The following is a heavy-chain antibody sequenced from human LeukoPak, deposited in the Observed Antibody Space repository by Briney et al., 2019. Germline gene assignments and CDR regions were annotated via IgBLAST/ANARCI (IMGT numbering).Heavy chain of an antibody. V-gene: IGHV1-2*02. J-gene: IGHJ3*02. CDR1: VYTFTGYY. D-gene: IGHD2-2*01. CDR2: INPNSGGT. Sequence: ASVKVSCKASVYTFTGYYMHWVRQAPGQGLEWMGWINPNSGGTNYAQKFQGRVTMTRDTPISTAYMELSRLRSDDTAVYYCAREGYCSSTSCRDAFDIWGQGTMVTVSS. CDR3: AREGYCSSTSCRDAFDI.